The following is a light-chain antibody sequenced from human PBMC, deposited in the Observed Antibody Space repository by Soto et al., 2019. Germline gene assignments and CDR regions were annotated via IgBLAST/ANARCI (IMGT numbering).Light chain of an antibody. CDR1: QSVSSSY. CDR3: QQYNNWPVT. J-gene: IGKJ4*01. CDR2: DAS. Sequence: EIVLTQSPATLSSSPGERATLSCGASQSVSSSYLAWYQQKPGLAPRLLIYDASNRATGIPARFSGSGSGTEFTLTISSLQSEDFAVYYCQQYNNWPVTFGGGTKVDIK. V-gene: IGKV3D-20*01.